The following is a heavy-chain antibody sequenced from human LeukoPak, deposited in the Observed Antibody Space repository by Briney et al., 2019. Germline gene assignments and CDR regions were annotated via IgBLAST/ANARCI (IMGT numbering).Heavy chain of an antibody. Sequence: PGGSLRLSCAASGFTFSSYAMNWVRQAPGKGLEWVSSISGSGGSTYYAGFVKGRFTISRDNSKNTLYLQMNSLRAEDTAVYYCAKPRGVLLWFGELYNDAFDIWGQGTMVTVSS. CDR2: ISGSGGST. CDR1: GFTFSSYA. J-gene: IGHJ3*02. V-gene: IGHV3-23*01. CDR3: AKPRGVLLWFGELYNDAFDI. D-gene: IGHD3-10*01.